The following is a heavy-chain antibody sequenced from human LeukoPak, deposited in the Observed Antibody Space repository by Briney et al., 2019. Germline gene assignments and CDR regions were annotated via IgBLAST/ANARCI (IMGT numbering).Heavy chain of an antibody. J-gene: IGHJ4*02. CDR1: GGSFSGYY. CDR2: INHSGST. Sequence: PSETLSLTCAVYGGSFSGYYWSWIRQPPGKGLEWIGEINHSGSTNYNPSLKSRVTISVDMSKNQFSLKLSSVTAADTAVYYCARGLLSHSSSQGDYWGQGTLVTVSS. D-gene: IGHD6-13*01. CDR3: ARGLLSHSSSQGDY. V-gene: IGHV4-34*01.